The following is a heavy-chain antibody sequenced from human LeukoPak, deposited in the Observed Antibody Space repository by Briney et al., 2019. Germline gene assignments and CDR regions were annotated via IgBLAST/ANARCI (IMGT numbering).Heavy chain of an antibody. CDR3: ARDKVYGSGSHSRHYNWFDP. J-gene: IGHJ5*02. Sequence: ASVKVSCKATGYTFTGYYIHWLRQAPGQGLEWMGWINPRSGGTNYAQMFQGRVTMTRDTSITTVYMELGRLRSDDTAVYYCARDKVYGSGSHSRHYNWFDPWGQGTLVTVSS. CDR2: INPRSGGT. V-gene: IGHV1-2*02. CDR1: GYTFTGYY. D-gene: IGHD3-10*01.